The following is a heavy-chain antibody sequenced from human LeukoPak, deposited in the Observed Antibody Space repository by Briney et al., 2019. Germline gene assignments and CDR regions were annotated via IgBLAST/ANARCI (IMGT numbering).Heavy chain of an antibody. Sequence: GESLKISCQGSGYSFTNYWIGWVRQMSGKGLEWMGIIYPGDSDTRYSPSFQGQVTISADKSITTAYLQWSSLKASDSAMYYCARQRGVGSGSYYFDYWGQGTLVTVSS. CDR2: IYPGDSDT. J-gene: IGHJ4*02. CDR1: GYSFTNYW. CDR3: ARQRGVGSGSYYFDY. V-gene: IGHV5-51*01. D-gene: IGHD3-10*01.